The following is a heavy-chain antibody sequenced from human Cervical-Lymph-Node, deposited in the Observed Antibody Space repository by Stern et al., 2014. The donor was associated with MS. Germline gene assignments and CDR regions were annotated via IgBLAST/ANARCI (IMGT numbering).Heavy chain of an antibody. D-gene: IGHD3-10*01. J-gene: IGHJ4*02. CDR2: IYWDDDK. CDR1: GFSLSTSGVG. Sequence: QITLKESGPTLVKPTQTLTLTCTFSGFSLSTSGVGVGWIRQPPGKALEWLALIYWDDDKSYRPSKESRLTITKDTSKNQVVLTMTNMDPVDTATYYCAHTTYYYGSGSYRYFDYWGQGTLVTVSS. CDR3: AHTTYYYGSGSYRYFDY. V-gene: IGHV2-5*02.